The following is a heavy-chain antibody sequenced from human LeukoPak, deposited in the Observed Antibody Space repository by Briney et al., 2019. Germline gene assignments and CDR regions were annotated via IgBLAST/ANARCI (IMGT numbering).Heavy chain of an antibody. CDR2: IYYSGST. D-gene: IGHD4-11*01. V-gene: IGHV4-30-4*08. CDR1: GGSISSGDYY. Sequence: KPSETLSLTCTVSGGSISSGDYYWSWIRQPPGKGLEWIGYIYYSGSTYYNPSLKSRVTISVDTSKNQFSLKLSSVTAADTAVYYCARVSATESDWYFDLWGRGTLVTVSS. CDR3: ARVSATESDWYFDL. J-gene: IGHJ2*01.